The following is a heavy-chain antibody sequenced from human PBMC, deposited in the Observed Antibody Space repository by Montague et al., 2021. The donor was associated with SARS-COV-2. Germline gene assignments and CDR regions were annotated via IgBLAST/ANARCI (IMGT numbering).Heavy chain of an antibody. Sequence: SETLSLTCTVSGGSINSGNYYWSWIRQHPGKGLEWIGEINHSGSTNYNPSLKSRVTISVDTSKNQFSLRLSSVTAADTAVYYCARRSRVVTAIWALRTSLTSWFDPWGQGTPVTVSS. D-gene: IGHD2-21*02. V-gene: IGHV4-39*07. CDR1: GGSINSGNYY. CDR3: ARRSRVVTAIWALRTSLTSWFDP. CDR2: INHSGST. J-gene: IGHJ5*02.